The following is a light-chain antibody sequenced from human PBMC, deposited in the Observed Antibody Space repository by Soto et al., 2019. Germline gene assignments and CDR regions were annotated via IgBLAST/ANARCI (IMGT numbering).Light chain of an antibody. V-gene: IGKV3-15*01. J-gene: IGKJ1*01. CDR2: GVS. CDR3: QQYNNWPLT. CDR1: QIVSSN. Sequence: EIVMTQSPATLSVSPGERATLSCRASQIVSSNLAWYQQKPGQAPRLLMYGVSTRATGIPARFSGSGSGTEFTLTISSLQSEDFAVYYCQQYNNWPLTFGQGTKVDIK.